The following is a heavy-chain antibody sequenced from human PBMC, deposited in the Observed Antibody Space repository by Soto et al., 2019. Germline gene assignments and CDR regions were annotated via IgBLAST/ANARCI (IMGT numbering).Heavy chain of an antibody. Sequence: GGSLRLSCAASGLTFSSYSMNWFRQAPGKGLEWVSYISSSSSTIYYADSVKGRFTISRDNAKNSLYLQMNSLRAEDTAVYYCARDSRSCWYVRSYFDYRGRGTSVTGSA. CDR1: GLTFSSYS. D-gene: IGHD6-19*01. J-gene: IGHJ4*02. V-gene: IGHV3-48*01. CDR2: ISSSSSTI. CDR3: ARDSRSCWYVRSYFDY.